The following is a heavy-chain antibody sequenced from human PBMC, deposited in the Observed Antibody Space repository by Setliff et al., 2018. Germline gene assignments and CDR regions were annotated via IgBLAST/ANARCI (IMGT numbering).Heavy chain of an antibody. Sequence: PGGSLRLSCTASGLSYTNDWVSWVRQAPGKGLEWLASINPHGSEKYYADSVKGRFTISRDNAKNSLSLQMNNLRTEDTAVYYCFSAGTCSYWGQGTLVTVSS. D-gene: IGHD3-10*02. CDR1: GLSYTNDW. V-gene: IGHV3-7*01. CDR3: FSAGTCSY. CDR2: INPHGSEK. J-gene: IGHJ4*02.